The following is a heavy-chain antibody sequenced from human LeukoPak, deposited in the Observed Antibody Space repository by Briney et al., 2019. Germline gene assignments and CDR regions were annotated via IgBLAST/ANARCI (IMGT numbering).Heavy chain of an antibody. CDR2: INTGGST. V-gene: IGHV3-53*05. CDR1: GFKVSSNY. Sequence: PGGSLRLSCAASGFKVSSNYMSWVRQAPGKGLAWVSLINTGGSTYYADSVRGRFTISRDNSKNTIYLQMDSLRAEDTAIYYCARDYWWNYDYWGRGTLVTVSS. J-gene: IGHJ4*02. D-gene: IGHD1-7*01. CDR3: ARDYWWNYDY.